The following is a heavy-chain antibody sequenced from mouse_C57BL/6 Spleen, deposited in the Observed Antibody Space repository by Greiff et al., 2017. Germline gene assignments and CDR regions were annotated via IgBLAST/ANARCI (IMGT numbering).Heavy chain of an antibody. V-gene: IGHV5-17*01. J-gene: IGHJ4*01. CDR3: ARSAYYRNSDAMDY. D-gene: IGHD2-5*01. CDR1: GFTFSDYG. Sequence: EVHLVESGGGLVKPGGSLKLSCAASGFTFSDYGMHWVRQAPEQGLEWVAYISSGSSTIYYADTVKGRFTFSRDNAKNTLFLQMTSLRSEDTAMYYCARSAYYRNSDAMDYWGQGTSVTVSS. CDR2: ISSGSSTI.